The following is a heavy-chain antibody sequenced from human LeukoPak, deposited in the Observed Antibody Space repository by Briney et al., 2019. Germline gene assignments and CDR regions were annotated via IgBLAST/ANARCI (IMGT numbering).Heavy chain of an antibody. J-gene: IGHJ4*02. CDR2: IFPSGGEI. Sequence: GGSLRLSCAASGFTFSTFAMIWVRQPPGKGVEWVSSIFPSGGEIHYADSVRGRFTISRDNSKSTLSLQMNSLRAEDTAVYYCARGHSNYGDYFDYWGQGTLVTVSS. D-gene: IGHD4-11*01. CDR3: ARGHSNYGDYFDY. V-gene: IGHV3-23*01. CDR1: GFTFSTFA.